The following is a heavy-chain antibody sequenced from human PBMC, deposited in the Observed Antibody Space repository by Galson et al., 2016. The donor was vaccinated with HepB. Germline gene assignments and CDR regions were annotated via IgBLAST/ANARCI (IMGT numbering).Heavy chain of an antibody. CDR3: ARTGGIVVAGALDF. CDR2: IWYDGSNE. CDR1: GFSFGSYA. D-gene: IGHD6-19*01. J-gene: IGHJ4*02. Sequence: SLRLSCAASGFSFGSYAMHWVRQAPGKGLDRVAVIWYDGSNENYADSVKGRLIISRDNSRNTLYLQMNSLRPEDTAIYYCARTGGIVVAGALDFWGQGTLVTVSS. V-gene: IGHV3-33*01.